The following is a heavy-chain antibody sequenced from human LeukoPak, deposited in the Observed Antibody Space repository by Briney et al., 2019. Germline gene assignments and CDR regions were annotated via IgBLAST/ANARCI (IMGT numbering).Heavy chain of an antibody. CDR1: GFTSSDHD. Sequence: GGSLRLSCAASGFTSSDHDMIWVRQAPGKGLEWVSYISSSGRAIYYADSVRGRFTISRDNAKNSVNLQMNSLRAEDAAIYYCARGVRFGDWGQGTQVTVSS. CDR3: ARGVRFGD. V-gene: IGHV3-48*03. D-gene: IGHD3-10*01. CDR2: ISSSGRAI. J-gene: IGHJ4*02.